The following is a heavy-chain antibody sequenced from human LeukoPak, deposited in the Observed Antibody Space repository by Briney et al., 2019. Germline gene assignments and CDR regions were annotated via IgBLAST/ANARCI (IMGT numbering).Heavy chain of an antibody. CDR1: GFTFSNNA. J-gene: IGHJ4*02. Sequence: GGSLRLSCAASGFTFSNNAMSWVRQAPGKGLEWVSAISSSGGSTYYADSVKGRFTISRDNSKNTLYLQMNSLRAEDTAVYYCAKDYRTYFYDSRGYYPYFDYWGQVTLVTVSS. V-gene: IGHV3-23*01. D-gene: IGHD3-22*01. CDR3: AKDYRTYFYDSRGYYPYFDY. CDR2: ISSSGGST.